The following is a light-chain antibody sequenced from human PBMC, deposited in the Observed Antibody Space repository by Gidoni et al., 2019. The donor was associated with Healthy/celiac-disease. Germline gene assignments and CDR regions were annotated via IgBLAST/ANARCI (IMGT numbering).Light chain of an antibody. CDR2: GAS. J-gene: IGKJ5*01. CDR3: QQYGSSPLIT. Sequence: EIVLTQSPVTLSLSPGERATLSCRASQSVSSSYLGWYQQKPGQAPRLLIYGASSRATGIPDRFSGSGSGKDFTLTISRLEPEDFAVYYCQQYGSSPLITFXQXTRLEIK. V-gene: IGKV3-20*01. CDR1: QSVSSSY.